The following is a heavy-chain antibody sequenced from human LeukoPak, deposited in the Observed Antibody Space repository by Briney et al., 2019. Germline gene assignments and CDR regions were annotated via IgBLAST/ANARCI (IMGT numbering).Heavy chain of an antibody. J-gene: IGHJ4*02. CDR2: IRSKANSYAT. Sequence: GGSLRLSCAASGFTFSGSAMHWVRQASGKGLEWVGRIRSKANSYATAYAASVKGRFTISRDDPKNTAYLQMNSLKTEDTAVYYCTRTPVAGMGYWGQGTLVTVSS. D-gene: IGHD6-19*01. CDR3: TRTPVAGMGY. CDR1: GFTFSGSA. V-gene: IGHV3-73*01.